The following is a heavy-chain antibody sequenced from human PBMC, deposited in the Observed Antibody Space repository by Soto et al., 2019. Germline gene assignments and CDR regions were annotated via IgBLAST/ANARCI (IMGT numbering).Heavy chain of an antibody. Sequence: QLQLQESGPGLAKPSETLSLTCTVSGDSISSDTYYWAWIRQPPGKGLEWIGSISYTRNTYYSPSLKRRLTISVDTSKNQFSLKLTSVTAADSAVYYCARCRTGYFDYWGQGTLATVSS. CDR1: GDSISSDTYY. V-gene: IGHV4-39*01. CDR3: ARCRTGYFDY. J-gene: IGHJ4*02. CDR2: ISYTRNT.